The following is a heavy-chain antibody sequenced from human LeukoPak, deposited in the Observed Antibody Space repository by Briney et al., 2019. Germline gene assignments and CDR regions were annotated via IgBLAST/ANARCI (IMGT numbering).Heavy chain of an antibody. J-gene: IGHJ3*02. CDR2: ISGSGGST. CDR1: GFTFSSYA. D-gene: IGHD1-26*01. V-gene: IGHV3-23*01. CDR3: AKDESGSYWRSDDAFDI. Sequence: GGSLRLSCAASGFTFSSYAMSWVRQAPGKGLEWVSAISGSGGSTYYADSVKGRFTISRDNSKNTLYLQMNSLRAEDTAVYYCAKDESGSYWRSDDAFDIWGQGTMVTVSS.